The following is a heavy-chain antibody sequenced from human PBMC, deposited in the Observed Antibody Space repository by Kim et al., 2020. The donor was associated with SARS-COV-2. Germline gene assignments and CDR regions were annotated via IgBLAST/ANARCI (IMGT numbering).Heavy chain of an antibody. CDR1: GGTFSSYA. Sequence: SVKVSCKASGGTFSSYAISWVRQAPGQGLEWMGGIIPIFGTANYAQKFQGRVTITADESTSTAYMELSSLRSEDTAVYYCARSSRDKRYSSGWLSKYYYYGMDVWGQGTTVTVSS. V-gene: IGHV1-69*13. CDR2: IIPIFGTA. D-gene: IGHD6-19*01. J-gene: IGHJ6*02. CDR3: ARSSRDKRYSSGWLSKYYYYGMDV.